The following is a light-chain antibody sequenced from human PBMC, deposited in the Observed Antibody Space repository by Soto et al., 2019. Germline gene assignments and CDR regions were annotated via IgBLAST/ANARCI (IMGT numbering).Light chain of an antibody. J-gene: IGKJ4*01. V-gene: IGKV3-11*01. CDR3: QQRSNWPFA. Sequence: EIVLTQSPATLSLSPGERATLSCRASQSVSSYLAWYQQKPGQAPRLLIYDASNRATGIPARFSGCGSGTYFTLTISRLVSEDFAVYYCQQRSNWPFAFGGGNKVEIK. CDR2: DAS. CDR1: QSVSSY.